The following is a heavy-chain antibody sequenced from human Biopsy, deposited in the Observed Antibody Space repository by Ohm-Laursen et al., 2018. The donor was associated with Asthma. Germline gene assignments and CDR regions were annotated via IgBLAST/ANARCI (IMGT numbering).Heavy chain of an antibody. CDR1: GFNFNIQW. J-gene: IGHJ6*02. Sequence: SLRLSCTASGFNFNIQWMSWVRQAPGKGLEWVANLGPDASETYSVDSMKGRLTVSRDNAKTSIFLQLNTLRVEDTAVYYCASLHYFGMNVWGQGTTVTVSS. CDR2: LGPDASET. CDR3: ASLHYFGMNV. V-gene: IGHV3-7*02.